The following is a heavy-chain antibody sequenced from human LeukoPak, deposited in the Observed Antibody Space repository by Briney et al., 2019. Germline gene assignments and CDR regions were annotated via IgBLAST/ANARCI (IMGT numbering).Heavy chain of an antibody. Sequence: PSETLSLTCAVSGGSIVSRDWWTWVRQPPGKGLEWIGDIFHSGGANYNLSLRSRLTLSVDKSENQFSLRLSSVTAADTAVYYCARGLDYWGQGTLVTVSS. D-gene: IGHD6-19*01. CDR2: IFHSGGA. CDR1: GGSIVSRDW. CDR3: ARGLDY. V-gene: IGHV4/OR15-8*01. J-gene: IGHJ4*02.